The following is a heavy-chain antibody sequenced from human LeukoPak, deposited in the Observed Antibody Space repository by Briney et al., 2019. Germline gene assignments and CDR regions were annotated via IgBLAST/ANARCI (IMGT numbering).Heavy chain of an antibody. CDR3: ARAVVGSGSLY. CDR1: GFTVSSSY. D-gene: IGHD3-10*01. Sequence: PGGSLRLSCAASGFTVSSSYMSWVRQAPGKGPEWVSVIYDGGNTYYADSVKGRFTISRDNSKNTLYFQMNSLRAEDTAAYYCARAVVGSGSLYWGQGTLVTVSS. CDR2: IYDGGNT. J-gene: IGHJ4*02. V-gene: IGHV3-66*01.